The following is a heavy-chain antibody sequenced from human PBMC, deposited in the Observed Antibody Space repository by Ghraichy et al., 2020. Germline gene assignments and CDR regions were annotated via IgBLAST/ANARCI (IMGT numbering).Heavy chain of an antibody. CDR3: AREPPGSGCSFDF. Sequence: GGSLRLSCAASGFNFKTFAMHWVRQAPGKGLEWISLIWSDENTKFYADSVKGRFTISRDNSKNTLYLQMNNLRRDDSALYYCAREPPGSGCSFDFWGQGTLVAVSS. D-gene: IGHD6-19*01. V-gene: IGHV3-33*01. CDR2: IWSDENTK. CDR1: GFNFKTFA. J-gene: IGHJ4*02.